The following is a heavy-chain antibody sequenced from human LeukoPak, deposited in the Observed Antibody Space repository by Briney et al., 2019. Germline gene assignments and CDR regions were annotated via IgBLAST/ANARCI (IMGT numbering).Heavy chain of an antibody. V-gene: IGHV4-39*01. CDR1: VDSISNPDYY. J-gene: IGHJ4*02. CDR3: ARRSNKGPYSSITNDS. Sequence: PSETLSLTCTVSVDSISNPDYYWGWIRQPPGKGLEWFGGVDYCGGPYYNPSLNVRVTIAVDTSSDQSSLNLTSVTAADTAFFYCARRSNKGPYSSITNDSWGQGTLVTVSS. D-gene: IGHD5-18*01. CDR2: VDYCGGP.